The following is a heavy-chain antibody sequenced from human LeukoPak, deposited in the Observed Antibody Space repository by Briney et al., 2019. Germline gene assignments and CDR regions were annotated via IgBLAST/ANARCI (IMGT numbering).Heavy chain of an antibody. D-gene: IGHD3-10*01. V-gene: IGHV4-59*01. Sequence: KSSETLSLTCTVSGGSISSYYWSWIRQSPGKGLECIGYIHYTGSTNHNPSLKSRVTISVETSKNQFSLKLKSVTAADTAVYYCARGGYYGSGNDFRFDPWGQGTLVTVSS. CDR3: ARGGYYGSGNDFRFDP. CDR1: GGSISSYY. CDR2: IHYTGST. J-gene: IGHJ5*02.